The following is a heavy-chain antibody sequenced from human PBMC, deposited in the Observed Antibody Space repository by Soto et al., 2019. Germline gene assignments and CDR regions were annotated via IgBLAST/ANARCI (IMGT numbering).Heavy chain of an antibody. D-gene: IGHD1-7*01. V-gene: IGHV4-30-2*01. CDR3: ARQDAQTTYNFFDA. CDR1: GGSISTGGYT. Sequence: QLQLQESGSGLVRPSQTLSLTCAVSGGSISTGGYTWSWIRQPPGKGLEWIGYIFHSGTTYYNPSLKTRVTISLARSKNQFSLKLNSVTAADTAVYYCARQDAQTTYNFFDAWGQGTLVTVSS. CDR2: IFHSGTT. J-gene: IGHJ5*02.